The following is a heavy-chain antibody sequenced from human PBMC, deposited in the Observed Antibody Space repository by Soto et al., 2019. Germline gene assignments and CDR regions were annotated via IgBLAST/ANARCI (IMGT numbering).Heavy chain of an antibody. V-gene: IGHV3-21*01. CDR2: ISSSDKYI. D-gene: IGHD2-21*02. Sequence: KKNWVRQAPGQGLEWVSSISSSDKYIYYADSVKGRFTISRDNAKNSLSLQMNSLRADDTAVYYCARVFCRGDCYSPLDYWGQGTLVTVSS. J-gene: IGHJ4*02. CDR3: ARVFCRGDCYSPLDY. CDR1: K.